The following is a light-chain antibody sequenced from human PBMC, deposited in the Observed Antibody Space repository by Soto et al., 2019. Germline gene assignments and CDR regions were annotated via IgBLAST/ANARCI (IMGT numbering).Light chain of an antibody. CDR2: EGI. Sequence: QSALTQPASVSGSPGQSITISCTGSSSDVGRYNLVSWYQHHPGKAPKLIIYEGIKRPSGVSNHFSGSKSGNTASLTISGLQAEDEADYYCCSYAGSSTFVIFGGGTKVTVL. CDR1: SSDVGRYNL. J-gene: IGLJ2*01. V-gene: IGLV2-23*01. CDR3: CSYAGSSTFVI.